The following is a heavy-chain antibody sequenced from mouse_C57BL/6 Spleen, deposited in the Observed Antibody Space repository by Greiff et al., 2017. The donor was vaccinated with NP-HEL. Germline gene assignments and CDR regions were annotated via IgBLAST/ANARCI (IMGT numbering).Heavy chain of an antibody. CDR2: IWGVGST. CDR1: GFSLTSYG. D-gene: IGHD4-1*01. Sequence: QVQLQQSGPGLVGPSQSLSITCTVSGFSLTSYGVDWVRQSPGKGLEWLGVIWGVGSTNYNSALKSRLSISKDNSKSQVFLKMNSLQTDDTAMYYCASLGRYYAMDYWGQGTSVTVSS. CDR3: ASLGRYYAMDY. V-gene: IGHV2-6*01. J-gene: IGHJ4*01.